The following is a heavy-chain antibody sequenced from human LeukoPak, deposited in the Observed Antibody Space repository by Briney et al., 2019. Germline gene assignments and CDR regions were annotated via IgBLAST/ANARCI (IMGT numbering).Heavy chain of an antibody. CDR3: ARDLYCSGGSCYYYYYGMDV. CDR2: ISSSSSTI. J-gene: IGHJ6*02. CDR1: GFTFSSYS. Sequence: GGSLRLSCAASGFTFSSYSMNWVRQAPGKGLEWVSYISSSSSTIYYADSVKGRFTISRDNAKNSLYLQMNSLRAEDTAVYYCARDLYCSGGSCYYYYYGMDVWGQGTTVTVSS. D-gene: IGHD2-15*01. V-gene: IGHV3-48*04.